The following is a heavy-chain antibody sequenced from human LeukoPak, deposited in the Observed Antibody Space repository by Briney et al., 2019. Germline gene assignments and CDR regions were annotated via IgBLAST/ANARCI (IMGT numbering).Heavy chain of an antibody. Sequence: SGGSLRLSCAASGFTFSSYAVSWIRQPPGKGLEWIGEINHSGSTNYNPSLKSRVTISVDTSKNQFSLKLSSVTAADTAVYYCARWDRFEDYWGQGTLVTVSS. D-gene: IGHD1-14*01. CDR3: ARWDRFEDY. CDR2: INHSGST. CDR1: GFTFSSYA. V-gene: IGHV4-34*01. J-gene: IGHJ4*02.